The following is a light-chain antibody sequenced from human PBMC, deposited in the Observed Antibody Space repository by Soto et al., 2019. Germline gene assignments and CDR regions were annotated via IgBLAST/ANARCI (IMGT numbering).Light chain of an antibody. CDR3: QHYDTSPMYT. V-gene: IGKV3-20*01. CDR2: GAS. CDR1: QSVSSSY. J-gene: IGKJ2*01. Sequence: EIVLTQSPGTLSLSPGERATLSCRASQSVSSSYLAWYQQKPGQAPRLLIYGASTRATGIPDRFSGSGSGTDFTLTISRLEPEDFALYYCQHYDTSPMYTFGQGIKLEIK.